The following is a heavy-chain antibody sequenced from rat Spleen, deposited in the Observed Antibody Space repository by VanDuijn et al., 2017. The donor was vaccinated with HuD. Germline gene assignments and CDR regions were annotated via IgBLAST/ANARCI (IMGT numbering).Heavy chain of an antibody. CDR1: GFTFDDYG. Sequence: EVKLVESGGGLVQPGRSLKLSCAASGFTFDDYGMAWVRQAPKKGLEWVATISYDGSSTYYRDSVKGRFTISRDNAKSTLYLQMDSLRSEDTATYYCASQGGDSGFDYWGQGVMVTVSS. D-gene: IGHD4-3*01. CDR3: ASQGGDSGFDY. J-gene: IGHJ2*01. V-gene: IGHV5-7*01. CDR2: ISYDGSST.